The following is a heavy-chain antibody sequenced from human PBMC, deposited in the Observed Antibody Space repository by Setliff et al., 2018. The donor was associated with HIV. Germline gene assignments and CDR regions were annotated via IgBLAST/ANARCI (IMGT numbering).Heavy chain of an antibody. J-gene: IGHJ3*02. CDR3: ARYYDFWSGSHAFDI. Sequence: PSETLSLTCTVSGGSISSHYWSWIRQPPGKGLEWIGYIYYSGSTNNNPSLKSRVAISVDTSKNQFSLKLSSVTAADTAVYYCARYYDFWSGSHAFDIWGQGTMVTVSS. V-gene: IGHV4-59*11. CDR2: IYYSGST. D-gene: IGHD3-3*01. CDR1: GGSISSHY.